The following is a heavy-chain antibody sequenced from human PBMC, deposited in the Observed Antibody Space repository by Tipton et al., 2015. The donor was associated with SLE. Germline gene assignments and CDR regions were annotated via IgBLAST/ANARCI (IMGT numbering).Heavy chain of an antibody. D-gene: IGHD4-17*01. V-gene: IGHV4-34*01. CDR3: ATLTVTIPRWFDP. Sequence: TLSLTCAVYGGSFGTYYWSWIRQPPGKGLEWIGEINHSGSTNYNPSLKSRVTISVDTSKNQFSLKLSSVTAADTAVYYCATLTVTIPRWFDPWGQGPWSPSPQ. CDR2: INHSGST. CDR1: GGSFGTYY. J-gene: IGHJ5*02.